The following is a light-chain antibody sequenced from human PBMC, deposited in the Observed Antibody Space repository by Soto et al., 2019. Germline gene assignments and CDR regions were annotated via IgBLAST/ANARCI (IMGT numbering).Light chain of an antibody. V-gene: IGLV2-14*01. CDR2: DVS. Sequence: QSALTQPASVSGSPGQSITISCTGTSSDVGGYNYVSWYQQHPGKAPKLMIYDVSNRPSGVSNRFSGSKSANTASLTISGLQAEDEADYYCSSYTSSSTRGFGTLTKLTVL. CDR1: SSDVGGYNY. CDR3: SSYTSSSTRG. J-gene: IGLJ1*01.